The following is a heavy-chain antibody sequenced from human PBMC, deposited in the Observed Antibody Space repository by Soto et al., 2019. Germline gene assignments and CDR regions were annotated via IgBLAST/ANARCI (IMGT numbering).Heavy chain of an antibody. Sequence: PGESLKISCKGSGYSFTSYWIGWVRQMPGKGLEWMGIIYPDDSDTRYSPSFQVQVTISADKSITTAYLQWSSLKASDTAIYYCARRTYSTSSTFDYWGQGTLVTVSS. CDR1: GYSFTSYW. CDR3: ARRTYSTSSTFDY. V-gene: IGHV5-51*01. CDR2: IYPDDSDT. D-gene: IGHD6-6*01. J-gene: IGHJ4*02.